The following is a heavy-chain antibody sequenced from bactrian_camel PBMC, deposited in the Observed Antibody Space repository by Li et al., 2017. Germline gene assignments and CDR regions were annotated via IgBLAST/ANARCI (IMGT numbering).Heavy chain of an antibody. D-gene: IGHD3*01. CDR1: GFAFGFDDSAE. J-gene: IGHJ4*01. Sequence: HVQLVESGGGSVQAGGSLRLSCTASGFAFGFDDSAEVKWYRQAPRNECELVSSINSDGSTYYEASVKGRFTISRDNAKNTLYLQLNSLKTEDTAMYYCAKGLTSMEWVPDYDYWGQGTQVTVS. V-gene: IGHV3S1*01. CDR3: AKGLTSMEWVPDYDY. CDR2: INSDGST.